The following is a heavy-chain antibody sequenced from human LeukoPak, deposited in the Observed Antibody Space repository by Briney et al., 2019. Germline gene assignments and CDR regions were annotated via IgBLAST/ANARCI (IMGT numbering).Heavy chain of an antibody. CDR1: GYTFTGYY. D-gene: IGHD5-18*01. CDR2: INPNSGGT. J-gene: IGHJ4*02. V-gene: IGHV1-2*02. CDR3: ARVFGYSYGFGYYFDY. Sequence: ASVKVSRKASGYTFTGYYMHWVRQAPGQGLEWMGWINPNSGGTNYAQKFQGRVTMTRDTSISTAYMELSRLRSDDTAVYYCARVFGYSYGFGYYFDYWGQGTLVTVSS.